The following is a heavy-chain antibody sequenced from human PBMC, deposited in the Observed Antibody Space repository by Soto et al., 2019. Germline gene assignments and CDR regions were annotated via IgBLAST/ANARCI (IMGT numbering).Heavy chain of an antibody. CDR1: GFTVSSNY. J-gene: IGHJ4*02. Sequence: GGSLRLSCAASGFTVSSNYMSWVRQAPGKGLEWVSVIYSGGGTYYADSVKGRFTISRDNSKNTLYLHMNSLRAEDTAVYYCATQGGGYDRDFDYWGQGTLVTVSS. D-gene: IGHD5-12*01. CDR3: ATQGGGYDRDFDY. CDR2: IYSGGGT. V-gene: IGHV3-66*01.